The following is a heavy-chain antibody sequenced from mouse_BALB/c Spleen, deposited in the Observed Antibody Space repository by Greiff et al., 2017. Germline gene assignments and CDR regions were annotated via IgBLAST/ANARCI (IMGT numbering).Heavy chain of an antibody. CDR1: GYSFTGYY. CDR2: INPYNGAT. CDR3: ARRGREAMDY. J-gene: IGHJ4*01. Sequence: EVQLQQSGPELVKPGASVKISCKASGYSFTGYYMHWVKQSHVKSLEWIGRINPYNGATSYNQNFKDKASLTVDKSSSTAYMELHSLTSEDSAVYYCARRGREAMDYWGQGTSVTVSS. D-gene: IGHD3-3*01. V-gene: IGHV1-26*01.